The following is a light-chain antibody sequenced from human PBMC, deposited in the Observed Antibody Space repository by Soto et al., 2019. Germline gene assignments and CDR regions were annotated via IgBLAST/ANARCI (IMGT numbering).Light chain of an antibody. CDR2: EVT. V-gene: IGLV2-14*01. CDR1: NSDVGGYSY. J-gene: IGLJ3*02. Sequence: QSALTQPASVSGSPGQSITISCTGTNSDVGGYSYVSWYQQHPGKAPKLMICEVTNRPSGVSSRFSGSKSGNTASLTISGLQVEDEATYYCSSYTSRSTWVFGGGTKVTV. CDR3: SSYTSRSTWV.